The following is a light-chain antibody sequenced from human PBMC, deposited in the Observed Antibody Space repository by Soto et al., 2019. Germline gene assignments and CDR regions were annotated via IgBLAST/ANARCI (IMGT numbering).Light chain of an antibody. V-gene: IGLV2-8*01. J-gene: IGLJ2*01. Sequence: QSVLTQPPSASGSPGQSVTISCTGTSSDVGGYNYVSWYQQHPGKAPKLLIYEVSKRPSGVPDRFSGSKSVNTASLTVSGLQAEDEDDYYCSSYGGRNNLIFGGGTKVTVL. CDR1: SSDVGGYNY. CDR2: EVS. CDR3: SSYGGRNNLI.